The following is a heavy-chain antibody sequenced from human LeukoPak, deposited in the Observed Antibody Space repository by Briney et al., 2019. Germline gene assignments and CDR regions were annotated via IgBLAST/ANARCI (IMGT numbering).Heavy chain of an antibody. CDR1: GYTLTELS. CDR2: FDPEDGET. D-gene: IGHD6-19*01. CDR3: ATALGYSSGWYFGY. Sequence: GASVKVSCEVSGYTLTELSMHWVRQAPGKGLEWMGGFDPEDGETIYAQKFQGRVTMTEDTSTDTAYMELSSLRSEDTAVYYCATALGYSSGWYFGYWGQGTLVTVSS. J-gene: IGHJ4*02. V-gene: IGHV1-24*01.